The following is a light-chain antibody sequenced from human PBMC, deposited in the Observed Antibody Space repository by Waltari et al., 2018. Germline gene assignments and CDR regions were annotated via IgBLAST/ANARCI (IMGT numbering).Light chain of an antibody. V-gene: IGKV3-11*01. Sequence: EIVLTQSPVTLSLSPGERATIPCRASQNIQTFLAWYQHRPGQPPRLLIYDAFYRATGIPARFSGSGSGTDFTLSISSLEPEDFAVYFCQQRSDWPPFTFGPGTRVDI. CDR3: QQRSDWPPFT. CDR2: DAF. CDR1: QNIQTF. J-gene: IGKJ3*01.